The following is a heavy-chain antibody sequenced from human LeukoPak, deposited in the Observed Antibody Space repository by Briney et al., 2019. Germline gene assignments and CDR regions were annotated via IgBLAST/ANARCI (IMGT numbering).Heavy chain of an antibody. CDR3: ARDFGRYSGYDFDF. V-gene: IGHV1-2*02. J-gene: IGHJ4*02. CDR2: INPNSGAT. CDR1: GYTFTGYY. D-gene: IGHD5-12*01. Sequence: ASVKVSCKASGYTFTGYYLHWVRQAPGQGLEWMAWINPNSGATNYAPKFQCRVTLTRDTSITTAYMELSRLSSDDTAVYYCARDFGRYSGYDFDFWGQGTLVTVSS.